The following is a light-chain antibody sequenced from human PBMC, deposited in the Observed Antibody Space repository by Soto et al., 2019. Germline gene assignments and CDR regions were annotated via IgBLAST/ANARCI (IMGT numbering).Light chain of an antibody. CDR1: SSNIGSNS. CDR3: AAWDDTLNGHVV. V-gene: IGLV1-44*01. J-gene: IGLJ2*01. Sequence: QSVLTQPPSGSGTPGQRVTISCSGSSSNIGSNSANWYQQLPGTAPKLVMYSTNQRPSGVPDRFSGSKSGTSASLAISDLQSEDEADYYCAAWDDTLNGHVVFGGGTKLTVL. CDR2: STN.